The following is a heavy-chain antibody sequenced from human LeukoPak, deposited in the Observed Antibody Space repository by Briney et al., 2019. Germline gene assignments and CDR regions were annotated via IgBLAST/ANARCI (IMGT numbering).Heavy chain of an antibody. J-gene: IGHJ4*02. V-gene: IGHV4-39*01. CDR1: GASMRGSTYY. CDR2: IYYSGGT. Sequence: PSETLTLTCTVSGASMRGSTYYWAWIRQTPGKGLEWIGSIYYSGGTHYTPSLKSRVTMSVDTSKNQFSLRVSSVTAADTAVYYCARNSSYYNTGGFDYWGQGILVTVSS. CDR3: ARNSSYYNTGGFDY. D-gene: IGHD3-10*01.